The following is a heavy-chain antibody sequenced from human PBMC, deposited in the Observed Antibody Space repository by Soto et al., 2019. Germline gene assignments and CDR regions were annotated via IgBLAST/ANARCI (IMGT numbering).Heavy chain of an antibody. CDR2: INPSDGGT. J-gene: IGHJ4*02. CDR3: AGVAYQCLEI. Sequence: QVQLAQSGAEVKNPGASVKVSCRATGYTFTSHHVHWVRQAPGQGLEWMGIINPSDGGTLHGQKFQGRVNMTRDTSASTVYMELSSLTSEDSAVYFCAGVAYQCLEIWGQGTLVTVSS. V-gene: IGHV1-46*01. D-gene: IGHD3-16*01. CDR1: GYTFTSHH.